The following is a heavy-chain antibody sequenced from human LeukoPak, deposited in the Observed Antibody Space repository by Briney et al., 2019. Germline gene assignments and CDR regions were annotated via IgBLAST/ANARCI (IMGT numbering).Heavy chain of an antibody. CDR3: ARGLAARRQYYYYYYMDV. V-gene: IGHV4-34*01. CDR1: GGSFSSYY. J-gene: IGHJ6*03. D-gene: IGHD6-6*01. CDR2: INHSGST. Sequence: RSEPLSLTCAVYGGSFSSYYWSWIRQPPGKGLEWIGEINHSGSTSYKPSLKSRVTISLDTSKRQFSLKLSSVTAADTAVYYCARGLAARRQYYYYYYMDVWGKGTTVTVSS.